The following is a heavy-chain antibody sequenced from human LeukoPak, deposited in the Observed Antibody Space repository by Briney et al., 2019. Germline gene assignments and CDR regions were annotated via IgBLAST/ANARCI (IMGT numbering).Heavy chain of an antibody. V-gene: IGHV3-21*01. CDR3: ARDEGYCSSTSCLDYYYYYYMDV. CDR1: GFTFSSYS. Sequence: GGSLRLSCAASGFTFSSYSMNWVRQAPGKGLEWVSSISSSSSYIYYADSVKGRFTISRDNAKNSLYLQMNSLRAEDTAVCYCARDEGYCSSTSCLDYYYYYYMDVWGKGATVTVSS. J-gene: IGHJ6*03. D-gene: IGHD2-2*01. CDR2: ISSSSSYI.